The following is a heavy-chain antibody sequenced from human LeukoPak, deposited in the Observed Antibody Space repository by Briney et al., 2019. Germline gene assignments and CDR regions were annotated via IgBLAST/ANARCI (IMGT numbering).Heavy chain of an antibody. V-gene: IGHV1-24*01. CDR2: FDAEDGET. Sequence: VAAVKVSCKVSGYTLTELSMHWVRLDPGKGLEWMGGFDAEDGETIYAQKFQGRVTMTEDTSTDTAYMELSSLRSEDTAVYYCATAPPIDYYDSSGYFGAFDIWGQGTMVTVSS. D-gene: IGHD3-22*01. J-gene: IGHJ3*02. CDR3: ATAPPIDYYDSSGYFGAFDI. CDR1: GYTLTELS.